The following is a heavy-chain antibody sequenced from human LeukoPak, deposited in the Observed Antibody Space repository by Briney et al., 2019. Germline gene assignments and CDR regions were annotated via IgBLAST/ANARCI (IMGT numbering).Heavy chain of an antibody. D-gene: IGHD2-2*01. J-gene: IGHJ4*02. CDR2: ISPNSGGT. CDR3: ARQTTSSLDY. Sequence: ASVTVSFKAAGYTFTVYYMHWVRQAPGQGLERMGWISPNSGGTDYAQKFQGRVTMTRDTSISTAYMELSRLRSDDTAVYYCARQTTSSLDYWGQGTLVTVSS. CDR1: GYTFTVYY. V-gene: IGHV1-2*02.